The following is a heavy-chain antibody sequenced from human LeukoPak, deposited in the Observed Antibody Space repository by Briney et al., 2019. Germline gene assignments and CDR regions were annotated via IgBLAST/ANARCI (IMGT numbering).Heavy chain of an antibody. CDR2: IIPIFGTA. D-gene: IGHD2-15*01. CDR1: GGTFSSYA. J-gene: IGHJ4*02. V-gene: IGHV1-69*13. CDR3: ARGHKALVVAADY. Sequence: SVKVSCKASGGTFSSYAISWVRQAPGQGLEWMGGIIPIFGTANYAQKFQGRVTITADESTSTAYMELSSLRSEDTAVYHCARGHKALVVAADYWGQGTLVTVSS.